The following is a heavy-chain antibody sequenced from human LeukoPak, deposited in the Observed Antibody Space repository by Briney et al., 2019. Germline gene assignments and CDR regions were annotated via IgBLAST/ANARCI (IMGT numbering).Heavy chain of an antibody. CDR2: IYHSGST. J-gene: IGHJ4*02. V-gene: IGHV4-30-2*01. CDR3: ARRGHYDILTGYSN. D-gene: IGHD3-9*01. Sequence: SQTLSLTCTVSGGSISSGGYYWSWIRQPPGKGLEWIGYIYHSGSTYYNPSLKSRVTISVDRSKNQFSLKLSSVTAADTAVYYCARRGHYDILTGYSNWGQGTLVTVSS. CDR1: GGSISSGGYY.